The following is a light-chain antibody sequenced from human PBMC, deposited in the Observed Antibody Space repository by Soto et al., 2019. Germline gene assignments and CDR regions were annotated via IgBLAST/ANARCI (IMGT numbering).Light chain of an antibody. J-gene: IGKJ3*01. V-gene: IGKV4-1*01. CDR1: QSVFYSSNNKNY. CDR2: WAS. CDR3: QQYYITPLT. Sequence: DIVMTQSPDSLAVSLGERATINCKSSQSVFYSSNNKNYLAWYQQKPGQPPKLLIYWASTRKSGVPDRFSGSGSGTDFPLTISSLQAEDVAVYYCQQYYITPLTFGPGTKVDLK.